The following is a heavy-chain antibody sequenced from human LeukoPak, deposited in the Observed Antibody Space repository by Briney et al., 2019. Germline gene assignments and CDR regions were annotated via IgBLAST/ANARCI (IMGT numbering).Heavy chain of an antibody. J-gene: IGHJ6*02. CDR3: SRHGASDYYYYYGMDV. Sequence: SDPLSLTCNLSIHSHSRSRYYWGWVRQPPGKGLVRLGSIYYCGRPYYHPSLQSRVPLSVDPSKNKSSLKLICVTAADTAVYYCSRHGASDYYYYYGMDVWGQGTTVTVSS. V-gene: IGHV4-39*01. CDR1: IHSHSRSRYY. CDR2: IYYCGRP. D-gene: IGHD3-16*01.